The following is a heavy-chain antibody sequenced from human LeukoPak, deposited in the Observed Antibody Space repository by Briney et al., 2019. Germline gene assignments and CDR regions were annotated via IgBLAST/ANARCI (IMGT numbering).Heavy chain of an antibody. CDR2: IYTSGST. CDR3: ARSTGVVIIPSYYYGMDV. D-gene: IGHD3-3*01. CDR1: GGSISSYY. Sequence: PSETLSLTCTVSGGSISSYYWSWIRQPAGKGLEWIGRIYTSGSTNYNPSLKSRVTMSVDTSKNQFSLKLSSVTAADTAVYYCARSTGVVIIPSYYYGMDVWAKGPRSPSP. J-gene: IGHJ6*02. V-gene: IGHV4-4*07.